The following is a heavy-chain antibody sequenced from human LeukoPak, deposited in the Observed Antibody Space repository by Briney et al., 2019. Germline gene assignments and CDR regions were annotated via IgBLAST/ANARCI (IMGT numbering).Heavy chain of an antibody. CDR3: ARIAVAGDIVNWFDP. J-gene: IGHJ5*02. Sequence: GASVKVSCKASGYTFINYYMHWVRQAPGQGLEWMGWINPNSGGTNYALKFQGRVTMTRDTSISTAYMELSRLRSDDTAVYFCARIAVAGDIVNWFDPWGQGTLVTVSS. D-gene: IGHD6-19*01. CDR1: GYTFINYY. CDR2: INPNSGGT. V-gene: IGHV1-2*02.